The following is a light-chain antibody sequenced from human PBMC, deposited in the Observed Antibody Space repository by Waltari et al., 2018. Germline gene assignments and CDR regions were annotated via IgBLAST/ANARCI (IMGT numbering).Light chain of an antibody. V-gene: IGKV2-28*01. CDR1: QSLLHSNGYNY. J-gene: IGKJ1*01. CDR3: MQTLQTPPT. CDR2: WGS. Sequence: DLVMTQSPLSLPVTPGEPASISCRSSQSLLHSNGYNYLDWYLQKPGQSPQLLIYWGSNRASGVPDRFSGSGSGTDFTLKISRVEAEDVGVYYCMQTLQTPPTFGQGTKVEIK.